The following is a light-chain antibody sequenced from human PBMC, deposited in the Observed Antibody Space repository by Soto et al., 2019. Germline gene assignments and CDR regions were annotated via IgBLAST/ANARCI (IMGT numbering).Light chain of an antibody. Sequence: EIVLTQSPGTLSVSPGERATLSCRASQSVGRNYLAWYQQKPGQAPRLLIYGASSKATGIPDRFSGSGSGTDFTLTISRLEPEDFAVYYCQQYAYSPLTFGGGTKVEIK. CDR1: QSVGRNY. J-gene: IGKJ4*01. CDR3: QQYAYSPLT. V-gene: IGKV3-20*01. CDR2: GAS.